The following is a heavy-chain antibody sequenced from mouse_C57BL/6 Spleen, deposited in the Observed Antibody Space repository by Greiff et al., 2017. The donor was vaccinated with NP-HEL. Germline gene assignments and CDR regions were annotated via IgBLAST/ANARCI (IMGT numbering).Heavy chain of an antibody. Sequence: DVMLVESGGGLVKPGGSLKLSCAASGFTFSSYAMSWVRQTPEKRLEWVATISDGGSYTYYPDNVKGRFTISRDNAKNNLYLQMSHLKSEDTAMYYCARDYGNYEGAMDYWGQGTSVTVSS. J-gene: IGHJ4*01. CDR1: GFTFSSYA. V-gene: IGHV5-4*01. CDR3: ARDYGNYEGAMDY. D-gene: IGHD2-1*01. CDR2: ISDGGSYT.